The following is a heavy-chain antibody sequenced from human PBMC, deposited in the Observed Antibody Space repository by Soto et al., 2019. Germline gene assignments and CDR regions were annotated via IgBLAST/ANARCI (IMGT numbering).Heavy chain of an antibody. CDR3: ARVSTAYYYGMEV. J-gene: IGHJ6*02. CDR2: ISSSSSYI. Sequence: EVQLVESGGGLVKPGGSLRLSCAAYGFTFSSYSMNWVRQAPGKGLEWVSSISSSSSYIYYADSVKGRFTIARDNAKNSLYLQMNSLRAEDTAVYYCARVSTAYYYGMEVWGQGTTVTVSS. V-gene: IGHV3-21*01. CDR1: GFTFSSYS.